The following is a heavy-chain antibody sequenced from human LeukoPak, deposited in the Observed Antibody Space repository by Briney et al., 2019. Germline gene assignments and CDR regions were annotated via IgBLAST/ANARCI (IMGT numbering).Heavy chain of an antibody. CDR1: GYTFTSYG. J-gene: IGHJ4*02. Sequence: GASVKVSCKASGYTFTSYGISWVRQAPGQGLEWMGWISAYNGNTNYAQKLQGRDTMTTDTSTSTAYMELRSLRSDDTAVYYCARVDYDSSGLEYYFDYWGQGTLVTVSS. V-gene: IGHV1-18*01. D-gene: IGHD3-22*01. CDR2: ISAYNGNT. CDR3: ARVDYDSSGLEYYFDY.